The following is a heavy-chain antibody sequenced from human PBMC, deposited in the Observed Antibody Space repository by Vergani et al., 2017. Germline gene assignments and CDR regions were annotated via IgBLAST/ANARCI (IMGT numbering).Heavy chain of an antibody. Sequence: EVQLVQSGAEVKKPGESVRISCKGSGYSFTSYWISWVRQMPGKGLEWMGRIDPSDSYTNYSPSFQGHVTISADKSISTAYLQWSSLKASDTAMYYCAGQVAVAXEWWGPYYYYGMDVWGQGTTVTVSS. V-gene: IGHV5-10-1*01. D-gene: IGHD6-19*01. J-gene: IGHJ6*02. CDR1: GYSFTSYW. CDR2: IDPSDSYT. CDR3: AGQVAVAXEWWGPYYYYGMDV.